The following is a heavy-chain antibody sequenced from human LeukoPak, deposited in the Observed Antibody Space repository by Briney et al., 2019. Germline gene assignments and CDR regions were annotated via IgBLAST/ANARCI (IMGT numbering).Heavy chain of an antibody. D-gene: IGHD1-1*01. J-gene: IGHJ4*02. CDR3: AREVRGTFKHNFSGYFDY. V-gene: IGHV3-21*01. Sequence: GGSLRLSCAASGFTFSSYSMNWVRQAPGKGLEWVSSISSSSSYIYYADLVKGRFTISRDNAKNSLYLQMNSLRAEDTAVYYCAREVRGTFKHNFSGYFDYWGQGTLVTVSS. CDR1: GFTFSSYS. CDR2: ISSSSSYI.